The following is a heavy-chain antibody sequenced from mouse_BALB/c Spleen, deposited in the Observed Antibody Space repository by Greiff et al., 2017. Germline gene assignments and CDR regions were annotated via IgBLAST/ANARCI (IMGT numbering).Heavy chain of an antibody. CDR3: ASYGYEGRGYAMDY. CDR2: INPSTGYT. Sequence: VQLQESGAELAKPGASVKMSCKASGYTFTSYWMHWVKQRPGQGLEWIGYINPSTGYTEYNQKFKDKATLTADKSSSTAYMQLSSLTSEDSAVYYCASYGYEGRGYAMDYWGQGTSVTVSS. J-gene: IGHJ4*01. CDR1: GYTFTSYW. D-gene: IGHD2-2*01. V-gene: IGHV1-7*01.